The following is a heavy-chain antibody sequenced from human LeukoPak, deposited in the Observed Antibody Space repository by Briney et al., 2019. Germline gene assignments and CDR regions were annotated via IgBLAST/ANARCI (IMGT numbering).Heavy chain of an antibody. CDR2: IYSGNTI. J-gene: IGHJ5*01. D-gene: IGHD3/OR15-3a*01. CDR3: ATIGTGDYRDDS. Sequence: GGSLRLSCAASGFTFSNHGMDWVRQAPGKGLEWVSVIYSGNTIKYADSVKGRFTISRDNSKNTVYLQMSSLRAEDTALYYCATIGTGDYRDDSWGQGTLVTVSS. CDR1: GFTFSNHG. V-gene: IGHV3-66*01.